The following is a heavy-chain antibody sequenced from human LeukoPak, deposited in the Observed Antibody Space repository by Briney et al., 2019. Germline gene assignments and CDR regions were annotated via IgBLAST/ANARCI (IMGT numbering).Heavy chain of an antibody. CDR1: GFTFSTYA. CDR3: ARGLGYCTSTTCLLPFDY. J-gene: IGHJ4*02. CDR2: ISSSGGTT. D-gene: IGHD2-2*01. Sequence: GGSLRLSCAASGFTFSTYAVNWVRQAPGKGLEWVSAISSSGGTTYYADSVKGRFSISRDNSKNTLYLQMNSLRAEDTAMYYCARGLGYCTSTTCLLPFDYWGQGTLVTVSS. V-gene: IGHV3-23*01.